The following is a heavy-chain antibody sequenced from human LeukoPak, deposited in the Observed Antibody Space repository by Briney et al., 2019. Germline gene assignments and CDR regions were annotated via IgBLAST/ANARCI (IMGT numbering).Heavy chain of an antibody. V-gene: IGHV3-21*01. D-gene: IGHD2-15*01. J-gene: IGHJ4*02. Sequence: SGGSLRLSCATSGFIFSSYSMSWDRQAPGKGLEWVSFISRTSDDIYHADSVKGRFTISRDNANNSLYLQMNSLRAEDTGVYYCAKDLPAAVDWGQGTPVTVSS. CDR2: ISRTSDDI. CDR3: AKDLPAAVD. CDR1: GFIFSSYS.